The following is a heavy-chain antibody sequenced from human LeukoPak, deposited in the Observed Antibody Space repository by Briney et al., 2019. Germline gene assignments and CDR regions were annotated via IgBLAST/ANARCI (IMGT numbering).Heavy chain of an antibody. J-gene: IGHJ4*02. V-gene: IGHV4-38-2*02. CDR1: GYSISSGYY. D-gene: IGHD6-13*01. Sequence: PSETLSLTCTVSGYSISSGYYWGWIRQPPGKGLEWIGSIYHSGGTYYNPSLKSRVTISVDTSKNQFSLKLSSVTAADTAVYYCARVIAAAGTGYYFDYWGQGTLVTVSS. CDR3: ARVIAAAGTGYYFDY. CDR2: IYHSGGT.